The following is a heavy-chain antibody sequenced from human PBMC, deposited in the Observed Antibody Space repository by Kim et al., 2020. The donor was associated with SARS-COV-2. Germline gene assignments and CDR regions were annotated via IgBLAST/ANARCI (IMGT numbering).Heavy chain of an antibody. J-gene: IGHJ4*02. Sequence: ASVKVSCKVSGYTLTELSIHWVRQAPGKGLEWMGGFDPEDGETIYAQNFQGRVTMTEDTSTDTTYMELSSLGSEDTAVYYCATDQGYSGYDGGIDYWGQGTLVTV. CDR3: ATDQGYSGYDGGIDY. CDR1: GYTLTELS. CDR2: FDPEDGET. V-gene: IGHV1-24*01. D-gene: IGHD5-12*01.